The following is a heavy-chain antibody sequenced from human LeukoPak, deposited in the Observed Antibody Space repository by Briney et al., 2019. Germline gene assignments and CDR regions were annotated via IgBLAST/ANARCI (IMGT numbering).Heavy chain of an antibody. Sequence: GGSLRLSCAASGFTFSSYEMNWVRQAPGKGLEWVSYVSTSGSTKESADSVKGRFTISRDNVENSLYLQMNSLRAEDTGVYYCVRDGRAGVVGSFRLFDYWGQGTLVAVSS. V-gene: IGHV3-48*03. J-gene: IGHJ4*02. CDR2: VSTSGSTK. D-gene: IGHD2-15*01. CDR3: VRDGRAGVVGSFRLFDY. CDR1: GFTFSSYE.